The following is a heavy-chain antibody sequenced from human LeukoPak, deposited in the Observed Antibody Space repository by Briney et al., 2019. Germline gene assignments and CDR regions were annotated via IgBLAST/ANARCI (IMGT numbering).Heavy chain of an antibody. V-gene: IGHV3-53*01. D-gene: IGHD3-10*01. CDR2: LYSGSDT. J-gene: IGHJ2*01. CDR3: ARVGDHFHWYLDL. CDR1: GFSVSTKY. Sequence: GGSLRLSCAASGFSVSTKYMNWVRQAPGKGLEWVSILYSGSDTYYANSVKGRFTISRDSSKNILLLQMNDLRAEDTAVYYCARVGDHFHWYLDLWGRGTLVTVSS.